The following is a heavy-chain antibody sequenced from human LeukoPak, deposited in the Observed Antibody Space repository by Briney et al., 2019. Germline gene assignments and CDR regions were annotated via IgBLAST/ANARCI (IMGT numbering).Heavy chain of an antibody. Sequence: PSETLSLTCTVSGGSISSYYWSWIRQPPGKGLEWIGYIYYSGSTNYNPSLKSRVTISVDTSKDQFSLKLSSVTAADTAVYYCARVPPLVGIGAFDIWGQGTMVTVSS. J-gene: IGHJ3*02. V-gene: IGHV4-59*01. D-gene: IGHD2-21*01. CDR1: GGSISSYY. CDR3: ARVPPLVGIGAFDI. CDR2: IYYSGST.